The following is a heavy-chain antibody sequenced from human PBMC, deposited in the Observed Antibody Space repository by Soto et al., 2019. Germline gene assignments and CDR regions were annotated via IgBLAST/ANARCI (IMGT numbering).Heavy chain of an antibody. CDR1: GFTFSSYA. D-gene: IGHD6-19*01. CDR2: ISGSGGST. CDR3: AKDLTKGQWLVRDALDI. J-gene: IGHJ3*02. Sequence: HPGGSLRLSCAASGFTFSSYAMSWVRQAPGKGLEWVSAISGSGGSTYYADSVKGRFTISRDNSKNTLYLQMNSLRAEDTAVYYCAKDLTKGQWLVRDALDIWGQGTMVTVSS. V-gene: IGHV3-23*01.